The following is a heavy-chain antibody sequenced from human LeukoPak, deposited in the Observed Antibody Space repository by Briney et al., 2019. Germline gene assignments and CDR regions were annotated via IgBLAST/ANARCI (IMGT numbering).Heavy chain of an antibody. CDR1: GFIFSTYA. V-gene: IGHV3-30*04. CDR3: ARDDIIVGATTLDY. CDR2: ISSDGSNK. J-gene: IGHJ4*02. Sequence: GGSLRLSCEASGFIFSTYAMHWVRQAPGKGLEWLAVISSDGSNKYHVDSVKGRFTISRDNSKNTLYLEMDSVRLGDTAVYYCARDDIIVGATTLDYWGQGTLVTVSS. D-gene: IGHD1-26*01.